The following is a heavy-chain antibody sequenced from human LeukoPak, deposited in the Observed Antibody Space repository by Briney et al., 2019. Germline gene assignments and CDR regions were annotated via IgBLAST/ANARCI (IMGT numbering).Heavy chain of an antibody. CDR3: ARGRATGRSGGDY. V-gene: IGHV3-48*02. Sequence: GGSLRLYSAASGFTFSSCSMNWVRQAPGKVLEWVSYISSGSSSIYYADSVKGRFTISRDNAENSLYQQMNSLRDEDTAVYYCARGRATGRSGGDYWGQGTLVTVSS. J-gene: IGHJ4*02. CDR1: GFTFSSCS. CDR2: ISSGSSSI. D-gene: IGHD3-9*01.